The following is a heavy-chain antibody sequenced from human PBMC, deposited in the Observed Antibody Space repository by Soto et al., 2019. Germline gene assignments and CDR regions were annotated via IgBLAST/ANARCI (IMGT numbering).Heavy chain of an antibody. CDR2: IYHSGST. V-gene: IGHV4-59*12. D-gene: IGHD6-13*01. CDR3: ARGSKQQLVRRDWFDP. CDR1: GGSISSYY. Sequence: ETLSLTCTVSGGSISSYYWSWIRQPPGKGLEWIGYIYHSGSTNYNPSLKSRVTISVDTSKNQFSLKLNSVTAADTAVYYCARGSKQQLVRRDWFDPWGQGTLVTVSS. J-gene: IGHJ5*02.